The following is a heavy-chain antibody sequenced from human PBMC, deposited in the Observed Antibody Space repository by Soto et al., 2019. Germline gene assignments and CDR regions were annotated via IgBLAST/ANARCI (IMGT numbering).Heavy chain of an antibody. J-gene: IGHJ4*02. CDR2: ISGSGGST. V-gene: IGHV3-23*01. D-gene: IGHD6-13*01. Sequence: GGSLRLSCAASGFTFSSYAMSWVRQAPGKGLEWVSAISGSGGSTYYADSVKGRFTISRDNSKNTLYLQINSLRAEDTAVYYCAKDQSPWYSSSWYGGGGYWGQGTLVTVSS. CDR1: GFTFSSYA. CDR3: AKDQSPWYSSSWYGGGGY.